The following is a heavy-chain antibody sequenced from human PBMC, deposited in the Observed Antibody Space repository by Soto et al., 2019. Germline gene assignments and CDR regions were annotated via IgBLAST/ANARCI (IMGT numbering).Heavy chain of an antibody. D-gene: IGHD1-26*01. V-gene: IGHV3-15*01. CDR1: GFTFSNAW. CDR3: TTVANRYSGSFLFDY. CDR2: IKSKTDGGTT. J-gene: IGHJ4*02. Sequence: GGSLRLSCAASGFTFSNAWMSWVRQAPGKGLEWVGRIKSKTDGGTTDYAAPVKGRFTISRDDSKNTLYLQMNSLKTEDTAVYYCTTVANRYSGSFLFDYWGQGTLVTVSS.